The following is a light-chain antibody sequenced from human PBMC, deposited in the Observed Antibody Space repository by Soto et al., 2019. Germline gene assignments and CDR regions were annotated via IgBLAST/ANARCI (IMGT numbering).Light chain of an antibody. Sequence: EIVLSQSPGTLSLSTGERATLSCRASQSVGSSFLAWYQQKPGQAPRLLIYGASVRPTGIPDRFSGSGSGTDFTLTISRLDPEDSAVYYCQQYGGSPQTFGQGTKVDIK. CDR1: QSVGSSF. J-gene: IGKJ1*01. CDR2: GAS. CDR3: QQYGGSPQT. V-gene: IGKV3-20*01.